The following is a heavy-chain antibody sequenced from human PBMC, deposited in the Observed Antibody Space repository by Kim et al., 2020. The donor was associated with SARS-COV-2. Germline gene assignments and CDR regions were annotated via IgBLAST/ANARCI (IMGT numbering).Heavy chain of an antibody. V-gene: IGHV4-39*01. Sequence: SETLSLTCNVSGGSISSSSYYWGWIRQPPGKGLGWIGIIYYSGSTYYNPSLTSRVTISVDTSKNQFSLKLSSVTAADTAVYYCARIVVVGRVLLTWYFDLWGRGTLVTVSS. J-gene: IGHJ2*01. CDR1: GGSISSSSYY. D-gene: IGHD3-22*01. CDR3: ARIVVVGRVLLTWYFDL. CDR2: IYYSGST.